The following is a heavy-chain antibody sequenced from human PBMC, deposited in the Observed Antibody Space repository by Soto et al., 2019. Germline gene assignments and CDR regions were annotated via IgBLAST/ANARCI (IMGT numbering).Heavy chain of an antibody. D-gene: IGHD2-8*01. CDR3: ARTDIVLMVYAIPDYFDY. V-gene: IGHV4-39*01. CDR1: GGSISSSSYY. J-gene: IGHJ4*02. Sequence: QLQLQESGPGLVKPSETLSLTCTVSGGSISSSSYYWGWIRQPPGKGLEWIGSIYYSGSTYYNSSLKSRVTISVDTSKNQFSLKLSSVTAADTAVYYCARTDIVLMVYAIPDYFDYWGQGTLVTVSS. CDR2: IYYSGST.